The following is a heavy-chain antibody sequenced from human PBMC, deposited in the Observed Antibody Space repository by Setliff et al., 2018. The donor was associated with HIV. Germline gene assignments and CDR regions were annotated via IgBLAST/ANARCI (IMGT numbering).Heavy chain of an antibody. V-gene: IGHV1-24*01. D-gene: IGHD1-26*01. CDR3: AKGALCGRNRDVCFDP. CDR2: FDPEDDET. CDR1: GYTLTELS. J-gene: IGHJ5*02. Sequence: ASVKVSCKVSGYTLTELSVHWVRQAPGKGLEWMGGFDPEDDETIYAQKFQGRVTMTEDTSTDTAYMEMNSLRPEDTAVYYCAKGALCGRNRDVCFDPWGQGTLVTVSS.